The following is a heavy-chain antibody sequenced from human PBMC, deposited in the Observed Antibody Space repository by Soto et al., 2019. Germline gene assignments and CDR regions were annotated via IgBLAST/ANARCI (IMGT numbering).Heavy chain of an antibody. J-gene: IGHJ4*02. CDR1: GGSISSGGYN. CDR2: IYYSGST. Sequence: ETLSLTCAVSGGSISSGGYNWSWIRQHPGKGLECIAYIYYSGSTEYNPSLKSRVTISVDTSKNQFSLKLSSVTAADTAVYYCARHLSTTIAPLPFGYWGQGTLVTVS. V-gene: IGHV4-61*08. D-gene: IGHD1-1*01. CDR3: ARHLSTTIAPLPFGY.